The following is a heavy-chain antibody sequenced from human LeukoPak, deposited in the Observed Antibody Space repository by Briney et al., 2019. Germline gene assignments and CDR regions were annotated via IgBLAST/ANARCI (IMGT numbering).Heavy chain of an antibody. CDR2: INPNSGGT. CDR3: ARGRIAARRGGYNWFDP. D-gene: IGHD6-6*01. Sequence: GASVKVSCKASGYTFTGYYMHWVRQAPGQGLEWMGWINPNSGGTNYAQKFQGRVTMTRDTSISTAYMELSRLRSDDTAVYYCARGRIAARRGGYNWFDPWGQGTLVNVSS. CDR1: GYTFTGYY. J-gene: IGHJ5*02. V-gene: IGHV1-2*02.